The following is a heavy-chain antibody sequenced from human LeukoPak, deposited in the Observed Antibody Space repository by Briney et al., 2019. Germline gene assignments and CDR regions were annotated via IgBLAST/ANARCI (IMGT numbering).Heavy chain of an antibody. Sequence: GGSLRLSCAASGFTFNSYAMSWVRQAPGKGLEWVSAISDSGGSTYYADSVKGRFTISRDNSKNTLYLQMNSLRAEDTAVYYCARNFRDGYNNSFDYWGQGTLVTVSS. J-gene: IGHJ4*02. CDR1: GFTFNSYA. D-gene: IGHD5-24*01. CDR3: ARNFRDGYNNSFDY. V-gene: IGHV3-23*01. CDR2: ISDSGGST.